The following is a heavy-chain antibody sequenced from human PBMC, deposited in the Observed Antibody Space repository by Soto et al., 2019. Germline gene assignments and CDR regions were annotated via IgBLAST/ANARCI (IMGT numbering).Heavy chain of an antibody. Sequence: QVQLQESGPGLVKPSQTLSLTCTVSGDSISSGGYRWSWIRQHPGEGLEWIGFMYNSGSTSCNPSLKSRATISVDTSTNQFSLNLRSVTAADTAVYYCARGGDTTKVDFWGQGTLVTVSS. CDR2: MYNSGST. D-gene: IGHD3-16*01. CDR3: ARGGDTTKVDF. J-gene: IGHJ4*02. CDR1: GDSISSGGYR. V-gene: IGHV4-31*03.